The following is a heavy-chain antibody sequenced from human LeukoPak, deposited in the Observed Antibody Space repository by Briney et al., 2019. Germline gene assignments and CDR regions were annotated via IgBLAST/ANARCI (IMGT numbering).Heavy chain of an antibody. CDR3: ARRGHGYGSPFDY. CDR1: GFTVSSNY. CDR2: IYPDGNT. J-gene: IGHJ4*02. V-gene: IGHV3-66*04. D-gene: IGHD5-18*01. Sequence: PGGSLGLSCAACGFTVSSNYMNWVRQAPGKGREGVSVIYPDGNTFYANSVKGRFTISRDNSKNTLDLQMSSLRAEDTAVYFCARRGHGYGSPFDYWGQGTLVTVS.